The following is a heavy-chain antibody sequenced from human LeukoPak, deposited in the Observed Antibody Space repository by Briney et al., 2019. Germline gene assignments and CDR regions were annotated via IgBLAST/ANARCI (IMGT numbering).Heavy chain of an antibody. CDR1: GYTFTGYY. D-gene: IGHD6-6*01. CDR2: MNPNSGNT. V-gene: IGHV1-8*03. Sequence: ASVKVSCKASGYTFTGYYMYWVRQAPGQGLEWMGWMNPNSGNTGYAQKFQGRVTITRNTSISTAYMELSSLRSEDTAVYYCARGRRAARRGYYFDYWGQGTLVTVSS. CDR3: ARGRRAARRGYYFDY. J-gene: IGHJ4*02.